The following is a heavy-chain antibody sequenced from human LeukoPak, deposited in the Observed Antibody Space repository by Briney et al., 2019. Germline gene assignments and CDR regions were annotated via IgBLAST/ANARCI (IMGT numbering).Heavy chain of an antibody. CDR1: GFTFSSYA. D-gene: IGHD6-19*01. J-gene: IGHJ4*02. Sequence: GGSLRLSCAASGFTFSSYAMSWVRQVPGKGLEWVSAISGSGGSTYYADSVKGRFTISRDNSRNTLYLQMNSLRAEDTAVYYCAKEGGGSGWYFSDYWGQGTLVTVSS. CDR2: ISGSGGST. CDR3: AKEGGGSGWYFSDY. V-gene: IGHV3-23*01.